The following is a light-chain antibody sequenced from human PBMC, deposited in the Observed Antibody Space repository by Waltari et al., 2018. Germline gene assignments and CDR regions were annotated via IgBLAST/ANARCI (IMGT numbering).Light chain of an antibody. Sequence: DIQMPQSPSSLPASVGDRVTITCRASQSVSKYLNWYQQQPRKAPKLLIYTTSNLQSGVPSRFSGSGSGTDFTLTISSLQLEDLATYYCQQSYNTPLSFGGGTKVEIK. CDR3: QQSYNTPLS. CDR1: QSVSKY. CDR2: TTS. J-gene: IGKJ4*01. V-gene: IGKV1-39*01.